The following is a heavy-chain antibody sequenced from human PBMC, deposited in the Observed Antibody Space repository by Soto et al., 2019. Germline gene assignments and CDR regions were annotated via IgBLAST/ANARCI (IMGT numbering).Heavy chain of an antibody. V-gene: IGHV4-59*01. J-gene: IGHJ4*02. CDR3: ARTWGSPNDD. D-gene: IGHD3-16*01. CDR2: IYYSGST. Sequence: SETLSLTCVVSGGSLSSYYWSWIRQPPGKGLEWIGYIYYSGSTNYNPSLKSRVTISVDTSKNQFSLKLSSVTAADTAVYYCARTWGSPNDDWGRGTLVTVSS. CDR1: GGSLSSYY.